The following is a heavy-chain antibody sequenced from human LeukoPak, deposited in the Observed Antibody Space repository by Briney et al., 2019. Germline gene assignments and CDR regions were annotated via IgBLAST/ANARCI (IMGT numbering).Heavy chain of an antibody. D-gene: IGHD2-2*01. CDR2: INPNSGGT. CDR1: GYTFTGYY. CDR3: ARLGPFREVLYCSSTSCIDY. J-gene: IGHJ4*02. V-gene: IGHV1-2*02. Sequence: ASVKVSCKASGYTFTGYYMHWVRQAPGHGLEWMGWINPNSGGTNYAQKFQGRVTMTRDTSISTAYMELSRLRSDDTAVYYCARLGPFREVLYCSSTSCIDYWGQGTLFTVSS.